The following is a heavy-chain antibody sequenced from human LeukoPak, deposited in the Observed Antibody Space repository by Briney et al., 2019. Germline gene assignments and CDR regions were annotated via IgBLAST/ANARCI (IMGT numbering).Heavy chain of an antibody. CDR3: ARDFLTGAGTFDY. CDR2: INPSGDST. Sequence: ASVKVSCKVSGYTLTELPMHWVRQAPGQGLEWMGTINPSGDSTTYAQNFQGRVTMTRDTSTSTVYMELSSLTSEDTAVYYCARDFLTGAGTFDYWGQGTLVTVSS. V-gene: IGHV1-46*01. D-gene: IGHD3-9*01. CDR1: GYTLTELP. J-gene: IGHJ4*02.